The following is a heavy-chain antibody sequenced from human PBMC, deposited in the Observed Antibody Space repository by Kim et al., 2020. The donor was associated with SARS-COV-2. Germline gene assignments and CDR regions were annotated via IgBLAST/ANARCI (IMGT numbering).Heavy chain of an antibody. J-gene: IGHJ4*02. Sequence: NYNPALQCRVTMSLDTPTNRCSLKLSSVTAADTAVYYCARARAPEYYFDYWGQGTLVTVSS. CDR3: ARARAPEYYFDY. V-gene: IGHV4-4*07.